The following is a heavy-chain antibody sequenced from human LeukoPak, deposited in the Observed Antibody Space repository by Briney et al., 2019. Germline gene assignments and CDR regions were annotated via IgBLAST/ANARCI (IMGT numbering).Heavy chain of an antibody. V-gene: IGHV4-4*08. CDR2: IYSNGST. Sequence: SETLSLTCTVSRVSVTSYHWIWIRQPPGKGLEWIGHIYSNGSTNYWPSLRSRVILSVHTSKNDLSLLLRSLTAADTAVYRYANQVAGSDGWFDPGGQGTGVMVSS. CDR3: ANQVAGSDGWFDP. J-gene: IGHJ5*02. CDR1: RVSVTSYH. D-gene: IGHD6-19*01.